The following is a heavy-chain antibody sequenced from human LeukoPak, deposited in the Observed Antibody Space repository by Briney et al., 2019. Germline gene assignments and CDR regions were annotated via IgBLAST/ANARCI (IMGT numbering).Heavy chain of an antibody. CDR1: GGSFSGYY. Sequence: SETLSLTCAVYGGSFSGYYWSWIRQPPGKGLEWIGEINHSGSTNYSPSLKSRVTISVDTSKNQFSLKLSSVTAADTAVYYCAGWRDGSGSYYVPYFDYWGQGTLVTVSS. CDR3: AGWRDGSGSYYVPYFDY. J-gene: IGHJ4*02. V-gene: IGHV4-34*01. CDR2: INHSGST. D-gene: IGHD3-10*01.